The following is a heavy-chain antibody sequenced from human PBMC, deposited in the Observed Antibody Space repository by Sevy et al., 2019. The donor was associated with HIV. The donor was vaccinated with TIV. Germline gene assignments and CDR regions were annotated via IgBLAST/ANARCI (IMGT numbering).Heavy chain of an antibody. Sequence: SETLSLTCTVSGDSISRYYWSWIRQPPGKGLEWIGYIYYSGSTNYNPSLKSRVAISKDTSKNQFSLKLSSVTAADTAVYYCARALQDYYYGMDVWGQGTTVTVSS. CDR1: GDSISRYY. J-gene: IGHJ6*02. V-gene: IGHV4-59*01. CDR2: IYYSGST. CDR3: ARALQDYYYGMDV.